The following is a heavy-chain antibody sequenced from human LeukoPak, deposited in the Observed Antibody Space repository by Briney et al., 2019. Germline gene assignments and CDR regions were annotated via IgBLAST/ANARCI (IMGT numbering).Heavy chain of an antibody. CDR2: INPNSGGT. D-gene: IGHD6-13*01. CDR1: GYTFTGYY. CDR3: ARELILSIAAAGTDYMDV. Sequence: GASVKVSCKASGYTFTGYYMHWVRQAPGQGLEWMGWINPNSGGTNYAQKFQGRVTMTRDTSISTAYMELSRLRSDDTAVYYCARELILSIAAAGTDYMDVWGKGTTVTVSS. J-gene: IGHJ6*03. V-gene: IGHV1-2*02.